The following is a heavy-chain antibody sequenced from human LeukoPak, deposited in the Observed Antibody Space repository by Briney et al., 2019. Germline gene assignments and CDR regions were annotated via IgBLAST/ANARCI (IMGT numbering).Heavy chain of an antibody. CDR1: GFSFSNYE. J-gene: IGHJ6*02. V-gene: IGHV3-48*03. Sequence: GGSLRLSCAASGFSFSNYEMNWVRQAPGKGLEWISYITASSTTIYYADSVKGRFTISRDNAKNSLYLQMNSLGAEDTAVYYCARDSMLDYYGMDVWGQGTTVTVSS. D-gene: IGHD2-8*01. CDR3: ARDSMLDYYGMDV. CDR2: ITASSTTI.